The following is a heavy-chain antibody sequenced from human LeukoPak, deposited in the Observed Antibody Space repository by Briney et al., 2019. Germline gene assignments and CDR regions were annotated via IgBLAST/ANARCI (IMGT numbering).Heavy chain of an antibody. Sequence: GGSLRLSCAASGFTFSTYNMNWLPEAPEKGLEWVSYISSSGSTKYYADSVKGRFTISRDNVKNSLFLQMNSLSDEDTAVYYCARDFLAGYFDYWGQGTLVTVSS. V-gene: IGHV3-48*02. CDR1: GFTFSTYN. CDR2: ISSSGSTK. CDR3: ARDFLAGYFDY. J-gene: IGHJ4*02. D-gene: IGHD3-9*01.